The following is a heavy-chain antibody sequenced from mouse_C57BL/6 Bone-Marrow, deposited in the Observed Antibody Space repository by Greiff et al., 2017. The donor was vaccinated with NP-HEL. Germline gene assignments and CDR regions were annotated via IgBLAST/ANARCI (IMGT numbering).Heavy chain of an antibody. V-gene: IGHV5-12*01. J-gene: IGHJ2*01. D-gene: IGHD1-1*01. Sequence: EVKLVESGGGLVQPGGSLKLSCAASGFTFSDYYMYWVRQTPEKRLEWVAYISNGGGSTYYPDTVKGRFTISRDNAKNTLYLQMSRLKSEDTDVYYCARLTVVEIYFDYWGQGTTLTVSS. CDR2: ISNGGGST. CDR1: GFTFSDYY. CDR3: ARLTVVEIYFDY.